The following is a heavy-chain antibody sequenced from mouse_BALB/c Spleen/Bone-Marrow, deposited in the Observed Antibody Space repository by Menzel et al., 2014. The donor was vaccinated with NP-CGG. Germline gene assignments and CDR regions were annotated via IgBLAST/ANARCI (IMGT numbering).Heavy chain of an antibody. Sequence: EVKLMESGAELVRSGASVKLSCTGSGLNIKDSYIHWVKQRPGQGLEWIGWIDPENGDTEYAPKFQGKATMTADTPSNTAYLQLSSLTSEDTAVYYCARYYYAMDYWGQGTSVTVSS. V-gene: IGHV14-4*02. CDR1: GLNIKDSY. CDR3: ARYYYAMDY. J-gene: IGHJ4*01. D-gene: IGHD3-3*01. CDR2: IDPENGDT.